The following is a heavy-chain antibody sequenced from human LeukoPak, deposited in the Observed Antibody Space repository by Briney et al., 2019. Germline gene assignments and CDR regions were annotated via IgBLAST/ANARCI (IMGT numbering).Heavy chain of an antibody. CDR2: INHSGST. J-gene: IGHJ4*02. V-gene: IGHV4-34*01. Sequence: PGGSLRLSCAASGFTFSSYAMSWVRQPPGKGLEWIGEINHSGSTNYNPSLKSRVTISVDTSKNQFSLKLSSVTAADTAVYYCARLDSPFDYWGQGTLVTVSS. D-gene: IGHD5-18*01. CDR3: ARLDSPFDY. CDR1: GFTFSSYA.